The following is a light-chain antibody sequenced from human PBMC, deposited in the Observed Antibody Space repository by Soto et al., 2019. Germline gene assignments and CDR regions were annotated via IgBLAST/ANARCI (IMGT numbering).Light chain of an antibody. V-gene: IGKV3-11*01. CDR1: QSVGAY. Sequence: EIVLTQSPATLSLSPGERATLSCRASQSVGAYLAWYQQRPGQAPRLLIYDASNRATGIAARFSGSGSGTDFTLTISSLEPEDFAVYYCQQRSNWPRTFGQGTKLEI. CDR3: QQRSNWPRT. J-gene: IGKJ2*01. CDR2: DAS.